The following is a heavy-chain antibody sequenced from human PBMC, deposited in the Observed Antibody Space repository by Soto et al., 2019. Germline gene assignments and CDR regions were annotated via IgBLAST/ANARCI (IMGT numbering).Heavy chain of an antibody. J-gene: IGHJ6*02. CDR2: IYYSGST. CDR1: GGSVSSGSYY. D-gene: IGHD1-7*01. CDR3: ARGFERWNYGYYYYGMDV. V-gene: IGHV4-61*01. Sequence: SETLSLTCTVSGGSVSSGSYYWSWIRQPPGKRLEWIGYIYYSGSTNYNPSLKSRVTISVDTSKNHFSLKLSSVTAADTAVYYFARGFERWNYGYYYYGMDVWGQGTTVTVSS.